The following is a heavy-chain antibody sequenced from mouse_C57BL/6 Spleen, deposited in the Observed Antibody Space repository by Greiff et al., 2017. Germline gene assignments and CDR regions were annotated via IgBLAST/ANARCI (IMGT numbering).Heavy chain of an antibody. D-gene: IGHD2-4*01. CDR1: GYTFTDYY. CDR3: AREYDYYWYCDV. Sequence: VQLQQSGPELVKPGASVKISCKASGYTFTDYYMNWVKQSHGKSLEWIGNINPNNGGTSYNQKFKGKATLTVDKSSSTAYMELRSLTSEDSAVYYCAREYDYYWYCDVWGTGTSVTVSS. V-gene: IGHV1-26*01. CDR2: INPNNGGT. J-gene: IGHJ1*03.